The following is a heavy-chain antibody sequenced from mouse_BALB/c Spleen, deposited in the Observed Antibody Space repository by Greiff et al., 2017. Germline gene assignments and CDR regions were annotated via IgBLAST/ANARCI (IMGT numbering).Heavy chain of an antibody. D-gene: IGHD2-2*01. Sequence: QVQLKESGAELVRPGVSVKISCKGSGYTFTDYAMHWVKQSHAKSLEWIGVISTYYGDASYNQKFKGKATMTVDKSSSTAYMQLSSLTSEDSAVYYCTRDGYGYDHAMDYWGQGTSVTVSS. CDR3: TRDGYGYDHAMDY. CDR2: ISTYYGDA. CDR1: GYTFTDYA. V-gene: IGHV1S137*01. J-gene: IGHJ4*01.